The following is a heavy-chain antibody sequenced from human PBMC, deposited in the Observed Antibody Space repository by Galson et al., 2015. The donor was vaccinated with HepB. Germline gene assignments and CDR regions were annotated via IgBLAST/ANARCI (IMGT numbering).Heavy chain of an antibody. CDR2: ISAYNGNT. J-gene: IGHJ6*02. D-gene: IGHD3-3*01. V-gene: IGHV1-18*04. CDR1: GYTFTSYG. Sequence: QSGAEVTKPGASVKVSCTASGYTFTSYGISWVRQAPGQGLEWMGWISAYNGNTNYAQKLQGRVTMTTDTSTSTAYMELRSLRSDDTAVYYCASPDPTIFGVITDPYYYYYGMDVWGQGTTVTVSS. CDR3: ASPDPTIFGVITDPYYYYYGMDV.